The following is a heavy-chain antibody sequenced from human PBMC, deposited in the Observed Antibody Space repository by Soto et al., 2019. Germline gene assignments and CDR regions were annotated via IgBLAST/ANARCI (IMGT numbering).Heavy chain of an antibody. J-gene: IGHJ4*02. CDR2: ISGIGGST. CDR1: GFTFSCYA. D-gene: IGHD5-12*01. V-gene: IGHV3-23*01. Sequence: PGGSPRLSCAASGFTFSCYAFIWVRQGPGKKLEWVSGISGIGGSTYYTDSVKGRFPVSRDNSKNTMYLQMNSLRAEDTAVYYCAKDGGYEPGGYYFEYRGQGTLVTVSS. CDR3: AKDGGYEPGGYYFEY.